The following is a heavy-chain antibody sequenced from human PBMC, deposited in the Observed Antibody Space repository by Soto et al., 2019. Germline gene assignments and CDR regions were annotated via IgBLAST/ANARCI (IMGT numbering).Heavy chain of an antibody. CDR2: MFASGSR. CDR1: GDSISSPNW. Sequence: QVQLQESGPGLVKPSETLSLTCAVSGDSISSPNWWSWYRQTPGKGLELIGDMFASGSRNYNPSLKGGVIISMYTSKNRYSLKQTSWTAADTAIYYCAREGFDHRPDYWGQGIPVTVSS. V-gene: IGHV4-4*02. CDR3: AREGFDHRPDY. J-gene: IGHJ4*02.